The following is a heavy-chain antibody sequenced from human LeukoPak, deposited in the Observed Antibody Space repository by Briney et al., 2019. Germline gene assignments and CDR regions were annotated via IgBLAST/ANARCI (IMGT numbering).Heavy chain of an antibody. CDR1: GYTFTSYG. J-gene: IGHJ6*02. Sequence: ASVKVSCKASGYTFTSYGISWVRQATGQGLEWMGWMNPNSGNTGYAQKFQGRVTMTRNTSISTAYMELSSLRSEDTAVYYCARGLKPRRYCSSTSCKRGYGMDVWGQGTTVTVSS. D-gene: IGHD2-2*01. V-gene: IGHV1-8*02. CDR2: MNPNSGNT. CDR3: ARGLKPRRYCSSTSCKRGYGMDV.